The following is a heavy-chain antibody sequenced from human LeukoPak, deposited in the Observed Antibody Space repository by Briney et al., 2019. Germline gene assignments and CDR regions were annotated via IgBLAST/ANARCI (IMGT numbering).Heavy chain of an antibody. J-gene: IGHJ6*03. D-gene: IGHD1-1*01. CDR1: GGSISSYY. V-gene: IGHV4-59*01. CDR3: AKTTESHCSRTQYYDYYLDV. CDR2: IYYSGST. Sequence: SETLSLTCTVSGGSISSYYWNWIRQPPGKGMEWIGYIYYSGSTNYNPSLKSRVTISVETYKNQISLKLRPVTAADTAVYYCAKTTESHCSRTQYYDYYLDVWGKGTTVTVSS.